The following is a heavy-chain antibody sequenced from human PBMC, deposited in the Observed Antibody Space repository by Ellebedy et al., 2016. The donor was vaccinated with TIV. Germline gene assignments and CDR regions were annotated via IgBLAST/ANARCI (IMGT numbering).Heavy chain of an antibody. Sequence: ASVKVSXXTSGYTFTSYGISWVRQAPGQGLEWMGWISAYNGNTNYAQKLQGRVTMTTDTSTSTAYMELRSLRSDDTAVYYCARLVSKWLVRWLSAFDIWGQGTMVTVSS. D-gene: IGHD6-19*01. J-gene: IGHJ3*02. V-gene: IGHV1-18*01. CDR1: GYTFTSYG. CDR2: ISAYNGNT. CDR3: ARLVSKWLVRWLSAFDI.